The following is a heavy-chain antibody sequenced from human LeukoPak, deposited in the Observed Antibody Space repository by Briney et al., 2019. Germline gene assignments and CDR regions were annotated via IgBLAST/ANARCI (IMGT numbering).Heavy chain of an antibody. CDR2: IRSKANSYAT. CDR3: TTSRSFSSGGGYCDHYPAFDY. D-gene: IGHD2-21*02. CDR1: GFTFSGSA. V-gene: IGHV3-73*01. J-gene: IGHJ4*02. Sequence: PGGSLRLSCAASGFTFSGSAMHWVRQASGKGLEWVGRIRSKANSYATAYAASVKGRFTISRDDSKNTAYLQMNSLKTEDTAVYYCTTSRSFSSGGGYCDHYPAFDYGGQGTLVTVSS.